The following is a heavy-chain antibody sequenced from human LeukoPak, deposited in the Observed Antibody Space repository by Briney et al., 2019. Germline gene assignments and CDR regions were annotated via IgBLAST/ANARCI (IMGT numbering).Heavy chain of an antibody. CDR1: GGSISSYF. CDR2: LYYRGST. Sequence: PSETLSLTCTVSGGSISSYFWSWIRQPPGKGLEWIGYLYYRGSTNYNPSLKSRVTISVDTSKNQFSLRLSSVTAADTAVYYCARSNGFNDAFDIWGQGTMVTVSS. D-gene: IGHD4-17*01. CDR3: ARSNGFNDAFDI. J-gene: IGHJ3*02. V-gene: IGHV4-59*01.